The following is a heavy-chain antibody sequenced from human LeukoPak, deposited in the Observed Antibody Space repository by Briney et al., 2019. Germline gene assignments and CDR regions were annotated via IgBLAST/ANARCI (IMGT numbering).Heavy chain of an antibody. CDR1: GFTFSSYD. CDR2: IGTAGDT. V-gene: IGHV3-13*01. D-gene: IGHD2-2*01. Sequence: GGFLRLSCAASGFTFSSYDMHWVRQATGKGLEWVSAIGTAGDTYYPGSVKGRFTISRENAKNSLYLQMNSLRAGDTAVYYCARGYCSSTSCYIFDYWGQGTLVTVSS. CDR3: ARGYCSSTSCYIFDY. J-gene: IGHJ4*02.